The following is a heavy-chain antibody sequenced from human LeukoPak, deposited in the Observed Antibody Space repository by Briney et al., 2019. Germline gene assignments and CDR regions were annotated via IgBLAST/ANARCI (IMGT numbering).Heavy chain of an antibody. CDR3: ARFDTISSGVDF. CDR1: DGSISSYY. D-gene: IGHD6-6*01. Sequence: SETLSLTCSISDGSISSYYWSWIRLPAGKGQEWIGRIYTSGHTNYNPSLKSRLTMSVDTSKNQFSLRLRSVTAADAAVYYCARFDTISSGVDFWGQGTLVTVSS. V-gene: IGHV4-4*07. J-gene: IGHJ4*02. CDR2: IYTSGHT.